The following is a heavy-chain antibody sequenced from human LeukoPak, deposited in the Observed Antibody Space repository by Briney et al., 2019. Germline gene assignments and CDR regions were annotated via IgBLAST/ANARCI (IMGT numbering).Heavy chain of an antibody. D-gene: IGHD1-7*01. CDR1: GGSISSYY. CDR3: ARELKLRHDALDI. Sequence: SETLSLTCTVSGGSISSYYWSWIRQPPGKGLEWIGYIYYSGSTNYNPSLKSRVTISVDTSKNQFSLKLSSVTAADTAVYYCARELKLRHDALDIWGQGTLVAVSS. CDR2: IYYSGST. J-gene: IGHJ3*02. V-gene: IGHV4-59*12.